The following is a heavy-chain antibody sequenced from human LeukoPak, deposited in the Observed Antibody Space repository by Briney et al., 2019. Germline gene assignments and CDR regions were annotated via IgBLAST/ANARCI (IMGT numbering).Heavy chain of an antibody. CDR1: GGTFSSYD. CDR3: AGGVSLYYYDSSGYLIFDY. V-gene: IGHV1-69*06. CDR2: NIAIFGTE. Sequence: SETVSCKASGGTFSSYDISWVRQARGKGLEWMGGNIAIFGTENYAQKFEGRDTITADKYKSTAYREQSSQRSEDTAVCECAGGVSLYYYDSSGYLIFDYWGQGTLVTVSS. J-gene: IGHJ4*02. D-gene: IGHD3-22*01.